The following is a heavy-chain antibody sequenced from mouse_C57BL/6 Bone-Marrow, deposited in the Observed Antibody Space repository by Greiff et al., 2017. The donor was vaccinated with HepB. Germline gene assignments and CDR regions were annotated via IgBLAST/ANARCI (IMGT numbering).Heavy chain of an antibody. CDR1: GYSITSGYY. J-gene: IGHJ2*01. Sequence: VQLQQSGPGLVKPSQSLSLTCSVTGYSITSGYYWNWIRQFPGNKLEWMGYISYDGSNNYNPSLKNRISITRDTSKNQLFLKLNSVTTEYTATYYCAREGAYDDAFDYWGQGTTLTVSS. V-gene: IGHV3-6*01. CDR2: ISYDGSN. CDR3: AREGAYDDAFDY. D-gene: IGHD2-3*01.